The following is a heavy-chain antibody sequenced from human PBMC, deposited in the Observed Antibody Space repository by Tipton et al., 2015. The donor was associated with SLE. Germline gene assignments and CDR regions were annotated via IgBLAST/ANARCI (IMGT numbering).Heavy chain of an antibody. CDR1: GGSINEYY. Sequence: TLSLTCTVSGGSINEYYWSWIRQAPGKGLEWIGYIYHNESPTYNPSLRRRVTMSIATSQNQFSLKLTSVTAADTAVYYCARDRGHSSSPYYFDYWGRGTLVTVSS. J-gene: IGHJ4*02. D-gene: IGHD6-13*01. V-gene: IGHV4-59*01. CDR2: IYHNESP. CDR3: ARDRGHSSSPYYFDY.